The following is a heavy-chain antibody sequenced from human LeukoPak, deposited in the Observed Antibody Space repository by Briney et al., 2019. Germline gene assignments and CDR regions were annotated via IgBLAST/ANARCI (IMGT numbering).Heavy chain of an antibody. CDR3: ARGVSYGSGSWYYYYMDV. V-gene: IGHV1-69*13. D-gene: IGHD3-10*01. Sequence: ASVKVSCKASGGTFSSYAISWVRQAPGQGLEWMGGIIPIFGTANYAQKFQGRVTITADESTSTAYMELSSLRSEDTAVYYCARGVSYGSGSWYYYYMDVWGKGTTVTISS. J-gene: IGHJ6*03. CDR1: GGTFSSYA. CDR2: IIPIFGTA.